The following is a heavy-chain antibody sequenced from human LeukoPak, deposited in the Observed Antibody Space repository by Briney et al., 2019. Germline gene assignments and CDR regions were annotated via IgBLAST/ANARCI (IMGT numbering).Heavy chain of an antibody. J-gene: IGHJ4*02. D-gene: IGHD3-16*01. Sequence: SETLSLTCSVSGDSVSSAYYWGWIRQPPGKGLKWIATFYKSGSSYYNPSLKSRVTISADTSKNQFSLRLTAVTAADTAVYYCARGGTYYGLDYWGQGTLVTVSS. CDR1: GDSVSSAYY. V-gene: IGHV4-38-2*02. CDR2: FYKSGSS. CDR3: ARGGTYYGLDY.